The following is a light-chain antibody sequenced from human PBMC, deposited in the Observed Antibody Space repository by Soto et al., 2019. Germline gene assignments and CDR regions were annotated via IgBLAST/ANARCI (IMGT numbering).Light chain of an antibody. CDR3: SSYTSRATLV. J-gene: IGLJ2*01. CDR1: SNDVGGYDY. V-gene: IGLV2-14*03. Sequence: QSVLTQPASGSGSPGQWITIYCTGTSNDVGGYDYVTWYQHHPGKAPKLMIYDVSNRPSGISDRFSASKSGNTASLTISGLQAEDEAHYYCSSYTSRATLVFGGGTKVTVL. CDR2: DVS.